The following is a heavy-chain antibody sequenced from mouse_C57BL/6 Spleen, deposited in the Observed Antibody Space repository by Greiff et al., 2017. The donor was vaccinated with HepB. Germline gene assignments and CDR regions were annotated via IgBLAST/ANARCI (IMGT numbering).Heavy chain of an antibody. J-gene: IGHJ1*03. CDR1: GYTFTSYW. V-gene: IGHV1-7*01. CDR2: INPSSGYT. D-gene: IGHD1-1*01. CDR3: ATYYYGSSPHWYFDV. Sequence: QVQLQQSGAELAKPGASVKLSCKASGYTFTSYWMHWVKQRPGQGLEWIGYINPSSGYTKYNQKFKDKATLTADKSSSTAYMQLSSLTYEDSAVYYCATYYYGSSPHWYFDVWGTGTTVTVSS.